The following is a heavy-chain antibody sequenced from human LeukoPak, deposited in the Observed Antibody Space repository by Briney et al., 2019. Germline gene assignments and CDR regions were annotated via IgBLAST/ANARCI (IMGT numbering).Heavy chain of an antibody. CDR2: ISSSGSTI. J-gene: IGHJ4*02. V-gene: IGHV3-48*03. CDR1: GFTFSSYE. D-gene: IGHD5-24*01. Sequence: GGSLRLSCAASGFTFSSYEMNWVRQAPGKGLEWVSYISSSGSTIYYADSVKGRFTISRDNAKNSLYLQMNSLRAEDTAVYHCAREGEMATYFDYWGQGTLVTVSS. CDR3: AREGEMATYFDY.